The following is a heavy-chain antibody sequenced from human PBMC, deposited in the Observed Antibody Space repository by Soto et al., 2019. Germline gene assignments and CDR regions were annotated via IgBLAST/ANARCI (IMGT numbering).Heavy chain of an antibody. D-gene: IGHD3-3*01. CDR3: ARAYFDFWSGYSPFDY. CDR2: ISPYNGNT. V-gene: IGHV1-18*01. J-gene: IGHJ4*02. Sequence: QVQLVQSRAEVKKPGASVKVSCKASGYTLTSYGISWVRQAPGQGLEWVGWISPYNGNTNYAQKLQDRVTLTTDTSTSPAYMELRSLRPDDTAVYYCARAYFDFWSGYSPFDYWGQGTLVTVSS. CDR1: GYTLTSYG.